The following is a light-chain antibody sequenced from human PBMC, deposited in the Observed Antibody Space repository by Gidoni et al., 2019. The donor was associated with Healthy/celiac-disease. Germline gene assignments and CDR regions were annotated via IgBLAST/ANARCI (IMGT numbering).Light chain of an antibody. CDR3: NSRDSSGNHVV. J-gene: IGLJ2*01. CDR2: GKK. CDR1: SLRSYY. Sequence: SSELTQDPAVSVALGQTVRITCQGDSLRSYYASWYQQKQGQAPVLVIYGKKNRPSGIPDRFYGSSAGKTASLTITGAQAEDEADYYCNSRDSSGNHVVVGGGTKRTVL. V-gene: IGLV3-19*01.